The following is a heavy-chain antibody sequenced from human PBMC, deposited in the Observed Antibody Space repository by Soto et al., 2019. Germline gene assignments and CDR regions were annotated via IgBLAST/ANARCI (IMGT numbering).Heavy chain of an antibody. CDR3: ARSTVTVTNYYYYMDV. CDR2: ISAYNGNT. Sequence: GASVKVSCKAAGYTFTSYGISWVRQAPGQGLEWMGWISAYNGNTNYAQKLQGRVTMTTDTSTSTAYMELRSLRSDDTAVYYCARSTVTVTNYYYYMDVWGKGTTVTVSS. CDR1: GYTFTSYG. D-gene: IGHD4-17*01. V-gene: IGHV1-18*01. J-gene: IGHJ6*03.